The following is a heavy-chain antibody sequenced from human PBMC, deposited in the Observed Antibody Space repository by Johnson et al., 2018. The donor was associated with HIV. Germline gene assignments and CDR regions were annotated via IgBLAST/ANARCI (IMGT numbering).Heavy chain of an antibody. D-gene: IGHD4-17*01. Sequence: QLVESGGGLIQPGGSLRLSCAASGFTFDDYAMHWVRQAPGKGLEWVSGISWNRGRKGYADSVKGRVTISRDTAKNSVYLQMNSLRAEDTALYYCARANSYGDYRAKAFDIWGQGTMVTVSS. J-gene: IGHJ3*02. CDR2: ISWNRGRK. V-gene: IGHV3-9*01. CDR1: GFTFDDYA. CDR3: ARANSYGDYRAKAFDI.